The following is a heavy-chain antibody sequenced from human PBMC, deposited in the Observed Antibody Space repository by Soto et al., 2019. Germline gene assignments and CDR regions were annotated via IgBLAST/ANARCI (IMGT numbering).Heavy chain of an antibody. Sequence: PSETLSLTCAVYGGSFSGYYWSWIRQPPGKGLEWIGEINHSGSTNYNPSLKSRVTISVDTSKNQFSLKLSSVTAADTAVYYCARQVWRVAIGYWGQGTLVTVSS. V-gene: IGHV4-34*01. CDR1: GGSFSGYY. J-gene: IGHJ4*02. D-gene: IGHD2-15*01. CDR3: ARQVWRVAIGY. CDR2: INHSGST.